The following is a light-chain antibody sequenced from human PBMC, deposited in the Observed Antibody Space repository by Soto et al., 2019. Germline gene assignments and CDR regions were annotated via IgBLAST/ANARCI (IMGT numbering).Light chain of an antibody. V-gene: IGKV1-5*03. CDR1: QSISSR. Sequence: DIQMTQSPSSLSASVGDRVTITCRASQSISSRLAWYQQKPGQAPKLLIYKATNLQTGVASRFSGSGSGTEFSLTISGLQPDDFAVYFCQQRNTWPPITFGQGTRLEIK. J-gene: IGKJ5*01. CDR2: KAT. CDR3: QQRNTWPPIT.